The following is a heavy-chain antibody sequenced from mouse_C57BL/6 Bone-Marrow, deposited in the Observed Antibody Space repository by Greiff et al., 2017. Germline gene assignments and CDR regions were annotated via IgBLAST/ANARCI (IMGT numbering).Heavy chain of an antibody. Sequence: EVKLLESGGDLVKPGGSLKLSCAASGFTFSSYGMSWVRQTPDKRLEWVATISSGGSYTYYPDSVKGRFTISIDNTTNTLYLQMSSLKSEDTAMYYCAGRNYDYDAGLYYYAMDYWGQGTSVTVSS. J-gene: IGHJ4*01. CDR3: AGRNYDYDAGLYYYAMDY. V-gene: IGHV5-6*02. CDR1: GFTFSSYG. D-gene: IGHD2-4*01. CDR2: ISSGGSYT.